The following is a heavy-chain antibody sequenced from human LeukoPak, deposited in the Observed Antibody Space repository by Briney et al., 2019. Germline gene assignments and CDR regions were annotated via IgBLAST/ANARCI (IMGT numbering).Heavy chain of an antibody. CDR2: ISWNSGSI. J-gene: IGHJ6*02. V-gene: IGHV3-9*01. CDR3: AKASYNYYGMDV. Sequence: GGSLRLSCVASGFTFDDYAMHWVRQAPGKGLEWVSGISWNSGSIGYADSVKGRFTTSRDNAENSLYLQMNSLRAEDTALYYCAKASYNYYGMDVWGQGTTVTVSS. CDR1: GFTFDDYA.